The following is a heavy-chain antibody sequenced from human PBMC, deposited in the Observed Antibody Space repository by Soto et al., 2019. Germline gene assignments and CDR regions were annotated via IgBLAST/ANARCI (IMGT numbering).Heavy chain of an antibody. CDR2: ISWNSGSI. J-gene: IGHJ6*03. Sequence: DVQLVESGGGLVQPGRSLRLSCAASGFTFDDYAMHWVRQAPGKGLEWVSGISWNSGSIGYADSVKGRFTISRDNAKNSLYLQMNSLRAEDTALYYCAKDAYSGYDPRYYYYYMDVWGKGTTVTVSS. D-gene: IGHD5-12*01. CDR1: GFTFDDYA. V-gene: IGHV3-9*01. CDR3: AKDAYSGYDPRYYYYYMDV.